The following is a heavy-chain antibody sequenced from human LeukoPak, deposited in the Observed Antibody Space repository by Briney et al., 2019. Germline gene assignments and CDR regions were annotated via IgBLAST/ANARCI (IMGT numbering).Heavy chain of an antibody. CDR1: GGTFSSYA. CDR2: IIPIFGTA. Sequence: SVTVSCKASGGTFSSYAISWVRQAPGQGLEWMGGIIPIFGTANYAQKFQGRVTITADKSTSTAYMELNSLRSEDTAVYYCARDLPRDFWSGYSHHYFDYWGQGTLVTVSS. CDR3: ARDLPRDFWSGYSHHYFDY. D-gene: IGHD3-3*01. J-gene: IGHJ4*02. V-gene: IGHV1-69*06.